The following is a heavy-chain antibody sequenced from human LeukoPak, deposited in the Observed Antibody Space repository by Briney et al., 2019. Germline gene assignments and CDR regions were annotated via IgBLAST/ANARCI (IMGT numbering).Heavy chain of an antibody. J-gene: IGHJ4*02. CDR2: FYHSRST. Sequence: SETLSLTCSVSGGFNTHYYWTWIRQPPGKGLEWIGYFYHSRSTNYNPSLKSRVTISVDTSKNHLSLKLSSVTAADTAVYYCARGQWLPVFDFWGQGTLVTVSS. CDR3: ARGQWLPVFDF. V-gene: IGHV4-59*01. D-gene: IGHD3-22*01. CDR1: GGFNTHYY.